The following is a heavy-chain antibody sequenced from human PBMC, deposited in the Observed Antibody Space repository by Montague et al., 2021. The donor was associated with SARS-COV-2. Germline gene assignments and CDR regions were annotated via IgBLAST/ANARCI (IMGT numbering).Heavy chain of an antibody. J-gene: IGHJ4*02. CDR3: ARRWGIAAAGN. Sequence: SETLSLTCSVSGGSITDRTYYWGCIRQSPGKGLEWIGAINYSGITYYNPSLKSRVTISLDTAKNQFSLKMTSVTAADTAVYYCARRWGIAAAGNWGRGTLVTVSS. D-gene: IGHD6-13*01. V-gene: IGHV4-39*01. CDR1: GGSITDRTYY. CDR2: INYSGIT.